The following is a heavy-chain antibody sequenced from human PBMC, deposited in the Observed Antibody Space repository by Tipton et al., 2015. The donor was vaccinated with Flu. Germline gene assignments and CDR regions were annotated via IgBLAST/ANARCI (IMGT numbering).Heavy chain of an antibody. V-gene: IGHV3-30-3*01. CDR3: ARTKSGNYYYYYYGMDV. CDR1: GFTFSSYA. CDR2: ISYDGSNK. J-gene: IGHJ6*02. D-gene: IGHD1-1*01. Sequence: SLRLSCAASGFTFSSYAMHWVRQAPGKGLEWVAVISYDGSNKYYADSVKGRFTISRDNSKNTLYLQMNSLRAEDTAVYYCARTKSGNYYYYYYGMDVWGQGTTVPVSS.